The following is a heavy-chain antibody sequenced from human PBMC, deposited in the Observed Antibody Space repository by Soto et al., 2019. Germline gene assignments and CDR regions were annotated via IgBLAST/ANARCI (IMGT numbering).Heavy chain of an antibody. D-gene: IGHD1-7*01. CDR2: IFYSGDT. V-gene: IGHV4-30-4*01. CDR1: GASVTTGDYY. J-gene: IGHJ1*01. Sequence: VQLQGSGPGLVKPYQTLSLTCTVSGASVTTGDYYWSYIRQSPGQGLEWLGYIFYSGDTYYNPSLKRRATISLTTSRNQISLTLPSVTDADTAVYCCVGSGTTDDFWGQGTLVTVSS. CDR3: VGSGTTDDF.